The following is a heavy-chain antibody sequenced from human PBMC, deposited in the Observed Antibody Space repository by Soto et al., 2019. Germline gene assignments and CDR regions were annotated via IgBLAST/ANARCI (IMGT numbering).Heavy chain of an antibody. CDR3: ATTYYFGSGSAY. CDR1: GGSISSSSYY. CDR2: IYYSGST. V-gene: IGHV4-39*01. D-gene: IGHD3-10*01. J-gene: IGHJ4*02. Sequence: QLQLQESGPGLVKPSETLSLTCTVSGGSISSSSYYWGWIRQPPGKGLEWIGSIYYSGSTYYNPSPKSRLTISVDTSKNQFSLQLSSVTAADTAVYYCATTYYFGSGSAYWGQGTLVTVSS.